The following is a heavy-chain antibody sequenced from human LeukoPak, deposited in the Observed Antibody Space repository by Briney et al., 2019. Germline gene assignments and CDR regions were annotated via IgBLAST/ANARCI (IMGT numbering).Heavy chain of an antibody. V-gene: IGHV1-69*04. D-gene: IGHD2-15*01. Sequence: GASVKVSCKASGGTFSSYAISWVRQAPGQGLEWMGRIIPIFGIANYAQKFQGRVTITADKSTSTAYMELSSLRSEDTAVYYCARGSCSGGSCYCDYWGQGTLVTVSS. J-gene: IGHJ4*02. CDR2: IIPIFGIA. CDR3: ARGSCSGGSCYCDY. CDR1: GGTFSSYA.